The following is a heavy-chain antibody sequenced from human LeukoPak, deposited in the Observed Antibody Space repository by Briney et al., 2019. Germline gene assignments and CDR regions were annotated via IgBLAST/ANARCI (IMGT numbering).Heavy chain of an antibody. D-gene: IGHD6-19*01. CDR3: ARAHLTQWLQNYWYFDL. J-gene: IGHJ2*01. CDR2: IYYSGST. CDR1: GGSISSYY. Sequence: KPSETLSLTCTVSGGSISSYYWSWIRQPPGKGLEWIGYIYYSGSTNYNPSLKSRVTISVDTSKNQFSLKLSSVTAADTAVYYCARAHLTQWLQNYWYFDLWGRGTLVTVSS. V-gene: IGHV4-59*01.